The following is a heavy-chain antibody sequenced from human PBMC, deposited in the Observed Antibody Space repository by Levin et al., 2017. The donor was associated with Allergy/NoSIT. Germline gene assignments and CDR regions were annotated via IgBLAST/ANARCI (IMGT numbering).Heavy chain of an antibody. D-gene: IGHD5-18*01. CDR2: INSDGSIT. V-gene: IGHV3-74*01. J-gene: IGHJ4*02. CDR3: ARGGYSYGWSFFDY. CDR1: GFTLSDYW. Sequence: SCAASGFTLSDYWMHWVRQVPGKGLVWVSRINSDGSITIYADSVKGRFTISRDNAKGTLYLQMNSLRAGDTAVYYCARGGYSYGWSFFDYWGQGALVTVSS.